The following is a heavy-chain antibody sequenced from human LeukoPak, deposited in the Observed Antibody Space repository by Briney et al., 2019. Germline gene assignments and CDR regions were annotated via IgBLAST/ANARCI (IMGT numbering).Heavy chain of an antibody. Sequence: GGSLRLSCAASGFTFSSYSMNWVRQAPGKGLEWVSSISSSSSYIYYADSVKGRFTISRDNAKDTLYLQMNSLRVEDTAVYYCARGGGIYGLWDYWGQGTLVTVSS. J-gene: IGHJ4*02. CDR2: ISSSSSYI. V-gene: IGHV3-21*01. CDR1: GFTFSSYS. CDR3: ARGGGIYGLWDY. D-gene: IGHD1-26*01.